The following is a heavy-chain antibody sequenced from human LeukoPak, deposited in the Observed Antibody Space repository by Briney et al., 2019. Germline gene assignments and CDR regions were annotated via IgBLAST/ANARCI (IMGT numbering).Heavy chain of an antibody. Sequence: SVKVSCKASGGTFSSYAISWVRQAPGQGLEWMGGIIPSFGTANYAQKFQGRVTITADESTSTAYMELSSLRSEDTAVYYCARGGRSSGWPYYYYYGMDVWGQGTTVTVSS. D-gene: IGHD6-19*01. CDR3: ARGGRSSGWPYYYYYGMDV. CDR2: IIPSFGTA. J-gene: IGHJ6*02. CDR1: GGTFSSYA. V-gene: IGHV1-69*13.